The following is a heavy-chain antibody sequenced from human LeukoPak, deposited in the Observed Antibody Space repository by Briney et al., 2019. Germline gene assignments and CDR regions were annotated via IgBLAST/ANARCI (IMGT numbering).Heavy chain of an antibody. J-gene: IGHJ5*02. V-gene: IGHV1-69*04. Sequence: SVKVSFKASGGTFSSYAISWVRQAPGQGLEWMGRIIPILGIANYAQKFQGRVTITADKSTSTAYMELSSLRSEDTAVYYCARDKGAAAVVRGYNWFDPWGQGTLVTVSS. D-gene: IGHD6-13*01. CDR3: ARDKGAAAVVRGYNWFDP. CDR1: GGTFSSYA. CDR2: IIPILGIA.